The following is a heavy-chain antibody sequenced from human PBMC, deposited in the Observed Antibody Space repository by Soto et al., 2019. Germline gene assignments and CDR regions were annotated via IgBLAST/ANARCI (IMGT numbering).Heavy chain of an antibody. CDR3: ARDVGRLVPRRTWFDP. Sequence: GASVKVSCKASGYTFTIYGISWVRQAPGQGLEWMGWISAYNGNTNYAQKLQGRVTMTTDTSTSTAYMELRSLRSDDTAVYYCARDVGRLVPRRTWFDPWGQGTLVTVSS. J-gene: IGHJ5*02. CDR1: GYTFTIYG. V-gene: IGHV1-18*01. CDR2: ISAYNGNT. D-gene: IGHD6-6*01.